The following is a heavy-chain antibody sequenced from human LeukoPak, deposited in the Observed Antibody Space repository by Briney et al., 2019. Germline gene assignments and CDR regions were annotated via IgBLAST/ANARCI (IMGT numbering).Heavy chain of an antibody. CDR2: ISGSGGTT. CDR3: TKRIGYCSSTSCYRYYHMDV. J-gene: IGHJ6*03. D-gene: IGHD2-2*01. CDR1: GFTFSSYA. Sequence: GGSLRLSCAASGFTFSSYAMSWVRQAPGKGLEWVSVISGSGGTTHYADSVKGRFTISRDNSKNTLYLQMNSLRAEDTAVYYCTKRIGYCSSTSCYRYYHMDVWGKGTTVTVSS. V-gene: IGHV3-23*01.